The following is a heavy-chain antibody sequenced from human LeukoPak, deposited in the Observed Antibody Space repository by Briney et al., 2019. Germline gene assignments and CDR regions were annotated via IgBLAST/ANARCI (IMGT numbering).Heavy chain of an antibody. J-gene: IGHJ3*01. D-gene: IGHD4-17*01. Sequence: GGSLRLSCAASGFPFGDFAMTWVRQVPGGGLQWVSTITRSGQNTYYADSVKGRFTISRDDYKGMLYLQMNSLRAEDTAMYYCVKDDYGSIPGCVIDALVVWGQGTVVTVSS. CDR3: VKDDYGSIPGCVIDALVV. V-gene: IGHV3-23*01. CDR1: GFPFGDFA. CDR2: ITRSGQNT.